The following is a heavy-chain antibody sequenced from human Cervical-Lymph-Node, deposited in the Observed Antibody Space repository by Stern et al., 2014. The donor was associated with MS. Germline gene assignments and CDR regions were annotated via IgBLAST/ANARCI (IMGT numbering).Heavy chain of an antibody. CDR1: GGTFTNYA. CDR2: IIPFLGTT. Sequence: VQLVQSGAEVKKPGASVKVSCEASGGTFTNYAFSWVRQAPGQGLEWMGWIIPFLGTTNYAQKFQGRVTITAAKSTSTAYMELSSLRSEDTAVYYCARKGMAATVDYFDHWGQGTLVTVSS. J-gene: IGHJ4*02. V-gene: IGHV1-69*06. D-gene: IGHD6-13*01. CDR3: ARKGMAATVDYFDH.